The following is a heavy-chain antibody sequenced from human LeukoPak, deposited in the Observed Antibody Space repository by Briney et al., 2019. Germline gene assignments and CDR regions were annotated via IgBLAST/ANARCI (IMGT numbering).Heavy chain of an antibody. V-gene: IGHV3-30-3*01. D-gene: IGHD3-3*01. J-gene: IGHJ6*02. CDR1: GFTFDDYA. Sequence: GGSLRLSCAASGFTFDDYAMHWVRQAPGKGLEWVAVISYDGSNKYYADSVKGRFTISRDNSKNTLYLQMNSLRAEDTAVYYCARDQGPFWSGPTGFFRYGMDVWGQGTTVTVSS. CDR2: ISYDGSNK. CDR3: ARDQGPFWSGPTGFFRYGMDV.